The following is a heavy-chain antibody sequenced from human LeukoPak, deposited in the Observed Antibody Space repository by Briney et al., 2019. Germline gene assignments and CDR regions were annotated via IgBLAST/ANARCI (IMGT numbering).Heavy chain of an antibody. CDR3: ARGGPLPD. V-gene: IGHV4-39*07. J-gene: IGHJ4*02. Sequence: SETLSLTCTVSGGSISSSSYYWGWIRQPPGKGLEWIGEINHSGSTNYNPSLKSRVTISVDTSKNQFSLKLSSVTAADTAVYYCARGGPLPDWGQGTLVTVSS. D-gene: IGHD3-10*01. CDR1: GGSISSSSYY. CDR2: INHSGST.